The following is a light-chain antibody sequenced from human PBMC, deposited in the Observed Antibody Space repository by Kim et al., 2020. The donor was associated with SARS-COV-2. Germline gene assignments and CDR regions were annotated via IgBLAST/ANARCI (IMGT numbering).Light chain of an antibody. CDR1: SLGIFY. J-gene: IGLJ2*01. V-gene: IGLV3-19*01. Sequence: SSELTQDPAVSVALGQTVRITCQGDSLGIFYATWYQQKPGQAPLLVFYGQNNRPSGIPDRFSGSSSGNTASLTITGAQAEDEADYYCNSRDSSTNRVVFGGGTKLTVL. CDR3: NSRDSSTNRVV. CDR2: GQN.